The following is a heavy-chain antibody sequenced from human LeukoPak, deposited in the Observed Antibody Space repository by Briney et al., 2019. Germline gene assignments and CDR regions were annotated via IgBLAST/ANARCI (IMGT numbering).Heavy chain of an antibody. J-gene: IGHJ4*02. CDR3: ARVLKTYYYDSSGYYGNY. CDR2: ISSSSSYI. CDR1: GFTFSSYS. Sequence: PGGSLRLSCAASGFTFSSYSMNSVRQAPGKGLEWVSSISSSSSYIYYADSVKGRFTVSRDNAKNSLYLQMNSLRAEDTAVYYCARVLKTYYYDSSGYYGNYWGQGTLVTVSS. V-gene: IGHV3-21*01. D-gene: IGHD3-22*01.